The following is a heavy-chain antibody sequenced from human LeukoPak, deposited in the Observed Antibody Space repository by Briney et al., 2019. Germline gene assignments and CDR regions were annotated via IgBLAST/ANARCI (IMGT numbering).Heavy chain of an antibody. CDR1: GGTFSSYA. D-gene: IGHD4-17*01. Sequence: GASVTVSCTASGGTFSSYAISWVRQAPGQGLEWMGGIIPIFGTANYAQKFQGRVTITADESTSTAYMELSSLRSEDTAVYYCARALGDYANWFDPWGQGTLVTVSS. J-gene: IGHJ5*02. V-gene: IGHV1-69*13. CDR3: ARALGDYANWFDP. CDR2: IIPIFGTA.